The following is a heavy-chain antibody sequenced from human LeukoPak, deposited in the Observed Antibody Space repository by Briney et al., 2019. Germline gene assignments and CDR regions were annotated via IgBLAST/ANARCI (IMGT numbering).Heavy chain of an antibody. CDR2: ISGSGGST. Sequence: PGGSLRLSCAASGFTFSSYAMSWVRQAPGKGLEWVSAISGSGGSTYYADSVKGRFTISRDNSKNTLYLQMNSLRAEDTAVYYCAKDLAGSALDSGGLDYWGQGTLVTVSS. V-gene: IGHV3-23*01. J-gene: IGHJ4*02. CDR3: AKDLAGSALDSGGLDY. D-gene: IGHD6-13*01. CDR1: GFTFSSYA.